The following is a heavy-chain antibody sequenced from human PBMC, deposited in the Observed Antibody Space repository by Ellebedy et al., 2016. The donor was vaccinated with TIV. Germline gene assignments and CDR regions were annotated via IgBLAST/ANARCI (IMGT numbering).Heavy chain of an antibody. CDR1: GFTFSSYW. J-gene: IGHJ4*02. CDR3: IRDLAATAL. CDR2: INTDGSST. Sequence: PGGSLRLSCAASGFTFSSYWMHWVRQAPGKGLMWVSRINTDGSSTNYADSVKGRFTISRDNAKNTLYLQMNSLRAEYTAVYYCIRDLAATALWGQGTLVTVSS. V-gene: IGHV3-74*01. D-gene: IGHD6-13*01.